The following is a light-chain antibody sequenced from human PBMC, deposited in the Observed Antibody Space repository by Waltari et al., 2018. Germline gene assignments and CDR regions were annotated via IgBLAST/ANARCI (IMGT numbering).Light chain of an antibody. V-gene: IGLV6-57*01. J-gene: IGLJ3*02. CDR2: EDN. CDR3: QSYDSSNQRV. Sequence: NFMLTQPHSVSESPGKTVTISCTRSSGSIASHSVQRYQQRPGSSPTTIIYEDNQRPSGVPDRFSGSIDSSSNSASLTISGLETEDEADYYCQSYDSSNQRVFGGGTKLTVL. CDR1: SGSIASHS.